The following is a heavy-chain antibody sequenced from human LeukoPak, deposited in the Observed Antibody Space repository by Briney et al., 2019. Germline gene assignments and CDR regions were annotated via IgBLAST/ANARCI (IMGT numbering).Heavy chain of an antibody. CDR3: AKGRDGYNDY. CDR1: GDSVSSNIAS. V-gene: IGHV6-1*01. Sequence: SQTLSLTCAISGDSVSSNIASWNWIRQSPSRGLEWLGRTYYRSKWLNDYALSVKSRITNNPDTSKNQFSLQLTSVTPEDTAVYYCAKGRDGYNDYWGQGTLVTVSS. CDR2: TYYRSKWLN. J-gene: IGHJ4*02. D-gene: IGHD5-24*01.